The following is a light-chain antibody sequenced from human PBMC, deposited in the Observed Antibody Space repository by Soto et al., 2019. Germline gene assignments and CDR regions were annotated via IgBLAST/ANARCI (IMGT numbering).Light chain of an antibody. CDR3: SSYAGSNNFV. CDR2: EVS. CDR1: ISDIGAYIY. Sequence: SVLSPHPSACGSPGQSFCISCTGTISDIGAYIYVSWYQQHPGTAPKLMISEVSRRPSGVPERFSGSKSGNTASLTVSGLQDDDEAHYYCSSYAGSNNFVFGNGTKVTV. V-gene: IGLV2-8*01. J-gene: IGLJ1*01.